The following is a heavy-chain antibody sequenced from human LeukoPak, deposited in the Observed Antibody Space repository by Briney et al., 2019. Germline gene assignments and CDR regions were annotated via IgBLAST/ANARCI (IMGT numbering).Heavy chain of an antibody. V-gene: IGHV3-30*18. Sequence: GGSLRLSCAASGFTFSSYGMHWVRQAPGKGLEWVAVISYDGSNKYYADSVKGRFTISRDNSRNTLYLQMNSLRVEDTAVYYCAKDGAGYCSGGSCYPLDYWGQGTLVTVSS. D-gene: IGHD2-15*01. CDR1: GFTFSSYG. CDR3: AKDGAGYCSGGSCYPLDY. CDR2: ISYDGSNK. J-gene: IGHJ4*02.